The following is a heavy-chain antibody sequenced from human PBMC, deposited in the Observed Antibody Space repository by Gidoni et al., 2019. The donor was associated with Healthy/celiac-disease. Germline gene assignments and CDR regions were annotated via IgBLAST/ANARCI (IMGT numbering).Heavy chain of an antibody. V-gene: IGHV3-15*01. CDR2: IKSKTDGGTT. D-gene: IGHD2-21*01. Sequence: EVQLVESGGGLVKPGGSLRLSCAASGFTFSNAWMSWVRQAPGKGLEWVGRIKSKTDGGTTDYAAPVKGRFTISRDDSKNTLYLQMNSLKTEDTAVYYCTTALLWWYYYYGMDVWGQGTTVTVSS. CDR3: TTALLWWYYYYGMDV. CDR1: GFTFSNAW. J-gene: IGHJ6*02.